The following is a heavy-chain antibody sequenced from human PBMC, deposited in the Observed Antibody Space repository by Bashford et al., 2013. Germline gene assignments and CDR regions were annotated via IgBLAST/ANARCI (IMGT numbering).Heavy chain of an antibody. V-gene: IGHV1-3*01. D-gene: IGHD3-10*02. CDR1: GYTFSIYG. CDR3: ARGLPPMTAADTGRYYCVREVSGNPFYYIDH. J-gene: IGHJ4*01. CDR2: INPGNGKT. Sequence: VASVKVSCKASGYTFSIYGLHWLRQAPGQRLEWMAWINPGNGKTKYSPKFQDRVTVTRDTSASTAYMEVSSLASEDTAVYYCARGLPPMTAADTGRYYCVREVSGNPFYYIDHWGQGTAVTVSS.